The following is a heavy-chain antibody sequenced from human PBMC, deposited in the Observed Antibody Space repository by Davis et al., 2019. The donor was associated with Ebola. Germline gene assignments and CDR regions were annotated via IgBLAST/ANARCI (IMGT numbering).Heavy chain of an antibody. CDR2: ISSSSSTI. CDR3: ARGPSTGNSFSY. CDR1: GFSLIGYS. J-gene: IGHJ4*02. Sequence: GGSLRLSCAASGFSLIGYSMNWVRQAPGKGLEWVSYISSSSSTIYYTDSVKGRFTISRDNAQNSLSLQMNSLRDEDTAVYYCARGPSTGNSFSYWGQGTLVTVSS. V-gene: IGHV3-48*02. D-gene: IGHD6-13*01.